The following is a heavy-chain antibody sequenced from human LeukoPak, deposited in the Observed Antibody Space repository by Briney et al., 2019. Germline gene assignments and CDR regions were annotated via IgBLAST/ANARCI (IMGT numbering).Heavy chain of an antibody. Sequence: GGSLRLSCAASGFTFSTYWMHWVRQAPGKGLVWVSRIDHDGINTYYADSVKGRFSISRDNAKNSLYLQMNSLRAEDTAVYYCARDKAGREAANYFDYWGQGTLVTVSS. V-gene: IGHV3-74*01. D-gene: IGHD6-13*01. CDR2: IDHDGINT. J-gene: IGHJ4*02. CDR3: ARDKAGREAANYFDY. CDR1: GFTFSTYW.